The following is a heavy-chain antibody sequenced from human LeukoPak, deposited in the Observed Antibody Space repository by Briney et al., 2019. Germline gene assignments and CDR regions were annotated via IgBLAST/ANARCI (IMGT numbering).Heavy chain of an antibody. Sequence: SETLSLTCTVSGGSISSYYWSWIRQPPGKGLEWIGYIYYSGSTNYNPSLKSRVTISVDTSKNQFSLKLSSVTAADTAVYYCATVDRGDDAFDIWGQGTMVTVSS. D-gene: IGHD1-14*01. CDR3: ATVDRGDDAFDI. CDR1: GGSISSYY. CDR2: IYYSGST. V-gene: IGHV4-59*08. J-gene: IGHJ3*02.